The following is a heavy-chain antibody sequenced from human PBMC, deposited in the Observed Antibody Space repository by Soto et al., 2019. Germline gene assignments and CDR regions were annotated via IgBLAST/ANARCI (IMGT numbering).Heavy chain of an antibody. CDR1: GGSISSSSNY. CDR3: ARSGYSYGPNPLLY. Sequence: PSETLSLTCTVSGGSISSSSNYWAWIRQPPGKGLEWIGSIHYSGITYYNPSLKRRVTISVDTSKKQISLKLSSVTAAVTAVYYCARSGYSYGPNPLLYWGQGTLVTVS. V-gene: IGHV4-39*07. D-gene: IGHD5-18*01. CDR2: IHYSGIT. J-gene: IGHJ4*02.